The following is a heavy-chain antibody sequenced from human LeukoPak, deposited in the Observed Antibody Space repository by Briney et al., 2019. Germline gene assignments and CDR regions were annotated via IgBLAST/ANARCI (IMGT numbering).Heavy chain of an antibody. CDR3: ATGGGYDILTGFVY. CDR1: GYTLTELS. J-gene: IGHJ4*02. V-gene: IGHV1-24*01. Sequence: GASVKVSCKVSGYTLTELSMHWVRQAPGKGLEWMGGFDPEDGETIYAQKFQGRVTMTEDTSTDTAYMELSSLRSEDTAVYYCATGGGYDILTGFVYWGQRTLVTVSS. CDR2: FDPEDGET. D-gene: IGHD3-9*01.